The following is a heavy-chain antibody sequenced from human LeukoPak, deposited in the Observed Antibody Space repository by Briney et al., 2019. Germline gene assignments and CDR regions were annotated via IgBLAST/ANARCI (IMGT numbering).Heavy chain of an antibody. J-gene: IGHJ4*02. V-gene: IGHV1-2*02. CDR3: ARGRGTPSSNFDY. Sequence: GGSVRVSCTASGYTFTGYYMHWVRQAPGQGLEWMGGINPNNGGTNYAQKFHGSVTMTRDTSISTAYMELSRLTSDDTAVYYCARGRGTPSSNFDYWGQGPLVTVSS. CDR2: INPNNGGT. CDR1: GYTFTGYY. D-gene: IGHD2-15*01.